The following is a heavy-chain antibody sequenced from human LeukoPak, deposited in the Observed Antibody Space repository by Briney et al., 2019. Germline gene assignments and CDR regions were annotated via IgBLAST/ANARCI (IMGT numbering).Heavy chain of an antibody. Sequence: SETLSLTCTVSGGSISSSSYYWGWMRQPPGKGLEWTGSIYYSGSTYYNPSLKSRVTISVDTSKNQFSLKLSSVTAADTAVYYCARRVAAAGINWFDPWGQGTLVTVSS. J-gene: IGHJ5*02. CDR3: ARRVAAAGINWFDP. D-gene: IGHD6-13*01. CDR2: IYYSGST. V-gene: IGHV4-39*01. CDR1: GGSISSSSYY.